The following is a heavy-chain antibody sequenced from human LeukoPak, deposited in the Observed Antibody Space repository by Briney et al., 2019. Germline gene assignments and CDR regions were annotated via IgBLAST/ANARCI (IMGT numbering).Heavy chain of an antibody. D-gene: IGHD3-10*01. CDR3: AKDGASGIGSGSYYNQYYYYGMDV. V-gene: IGHV3-30*18. CDR1: GFTFSSYS. CDR2: ISYDGSNK. J-gene: IGHJ6*02. Sequence: GGSLRLSCSASGFTFSSYSTNWVRQAPGKGLEWVAVISYDGSNKYYADSVKGRFTISRDNSKNTLYLQMNSLRAEDTAVYYCAKDGASGIGSGSYYNQYYYYGMDVWGQGTTVTVS.